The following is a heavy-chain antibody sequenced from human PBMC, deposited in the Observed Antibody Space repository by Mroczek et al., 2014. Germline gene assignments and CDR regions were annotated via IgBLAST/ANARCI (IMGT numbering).Heavy chain of an antibody. D-gene: IGHD2-2*01. J-gene: IGHJ6*03. CDR3: AKAYGGQLLSLRV. CDR1: GFTFSSHG. Sequence: QVQLQESGGGVVQPGRSLRLSCAASGFTFSSHGMHWVRQAPGKGLEWVAVISYDGSNKYYADSVKGRFTISRDNSKNTLYLQMNSLRAEDTAVYYCAKAYGGQLLSLRVWGKGTTVTVSS. V-gene: IGHV3-30*18. CDR2: ISYDGSNK.